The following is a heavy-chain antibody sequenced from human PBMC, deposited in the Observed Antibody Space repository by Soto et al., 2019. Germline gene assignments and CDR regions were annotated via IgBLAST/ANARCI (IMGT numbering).Heavy chain of an antibody. D-gene: IGHD3-22*01. CDR1: GFIFSNYA. CDR3: ARGPNYYDGSGYFAY. CDR2: ISYDGNDK. V-gene: IGHV3-30-3*01. Sequence: LRLSCAASGFIFSNYAIHWVRQAPGKGLEWVTLISYDGNDKYYTDSVKGRFTISRDDSKNTLFLQMNSLRAEDTAVYFCARGPNYYDGSGYFAYWGQGTLVTVSS. J-gene: IGHJ4*02.